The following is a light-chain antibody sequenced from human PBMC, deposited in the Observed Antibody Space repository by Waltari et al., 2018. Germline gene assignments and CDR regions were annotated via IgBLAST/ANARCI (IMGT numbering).Light chain of an antibody. CDR2: DVS. Sequence: EIVLTQSPATLSLSPGERATLSCRASQSVGSNLAWYQQNSGQAPGLLIYDVSRRATGTPARFSGSGSGTDFTLTISSLEPEDFAVYSCQQYVTTPWTFGQGTKVEI. V-gene: IGKV3-11*01. CDR3: QQYVTTPWT. J-gene: IGKJ1*01. CDR1: QSVGSN.